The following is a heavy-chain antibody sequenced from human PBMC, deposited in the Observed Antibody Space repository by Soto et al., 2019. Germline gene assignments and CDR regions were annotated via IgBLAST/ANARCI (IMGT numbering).Heavy chain of an antibody. V-gene: IGHV1-18*04. CDR1: GYTFTSYG. CDR2: ISAYNGNT. D-gene: IGHD4-4*01. Sequence: VQLVQSGAEVKKPGASVKVYCKASGYTFTSYGISWVRQAHGQGLERMGWISAYNGNTNYAQKRQGRVPMTTDTSASTAYMALRSLGSDDTAVYYCARDRQYTDYYYDGMDVWGQGTTVTVSS. J-gene: IGHJ6*02. CDR3: ARDRQYTDYYYDGMDV.